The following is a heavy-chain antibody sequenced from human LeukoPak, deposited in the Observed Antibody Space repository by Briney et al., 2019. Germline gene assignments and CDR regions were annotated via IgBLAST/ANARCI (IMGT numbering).Heavy chain of an antibody. V-gene: IGHV3-23*01. CDR3: AKEKGDYDFWSGYLFPLDY. CDR1: GFTFSSYA. CDR2: ISGSGGST. D-gene: IGHD3-3*01. J-gene: IGHJ4*02. Sequence: GGSLRLSCAASGFTFSSYAMSWVRQAPGKGLEWVSAISGSGGSTYYADSVKGRFTISRDNSKNTLYLQMNSLRAEDTAVYYCAKEKGDYDFWSGYLFPLDYWGQGTPVTVSS.